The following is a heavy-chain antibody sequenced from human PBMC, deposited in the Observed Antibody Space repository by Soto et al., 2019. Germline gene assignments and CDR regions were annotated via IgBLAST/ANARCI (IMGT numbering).Heavy chain of an antibody. J-gene: IGHJ3*02. CDR3: AKDRGSGGSYYSAIDI. D-gene: IGHD1-26*01. CDR1: GFTFDDYA. V-gene: IGHV3-9*01. CDR2: ISWNSGSI. Sequence: GGSLRLSCAASGFTFDDYAMHWVRQAPGKGLEWVSGISWNSGSIGYADSVKGRFTISRDNAKNSLYLQMNSLRAEDTALYYCAKDRGSGGSYYSAIDIWGQGTMVTVSS.